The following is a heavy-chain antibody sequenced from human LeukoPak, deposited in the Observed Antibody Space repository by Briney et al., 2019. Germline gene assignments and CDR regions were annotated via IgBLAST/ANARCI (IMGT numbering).Heavy chain of an antibody. CDR2: ISDSGGST. J-gene: IGHJ6*02. CDR3: VRRYSFGPYGMDV. V-gene: IGHV3-64D*09. D-gene: IGHD2-15*01. CDR1: GFPFSSYA. Sequence: PGGSLRLSRSASGFPFSSYAMDWVRQAPGKGLEYVSAISDSGGSTYYADSVKGRFTISRDNSKNTLYLQMSSLRAEDTAVYFCVRRYSFGPYGMDVWGQGTTVTVSS.